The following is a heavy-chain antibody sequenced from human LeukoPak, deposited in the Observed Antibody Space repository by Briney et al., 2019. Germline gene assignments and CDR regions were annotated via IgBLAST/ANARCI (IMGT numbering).Heavy chain of an antibody. CDR3: ARDRRGYYYDLFDY. J-gene: IGHJ4*02. V-gene: IGHV1-69*05. D-gene: IGHD3-22*01. Sequence: SVTLSCKASAGTFSSYAISWVRQAPGQGLEWMGGIIPIFGTANYAQKFQGRVTITTDESTSTAYMELSSLRSEDTAVYYCARDRRGYYYDLFDYWGRGTLVTVSS. CDR1: AGTFSSYA. CDR2: IIPIFGTA.